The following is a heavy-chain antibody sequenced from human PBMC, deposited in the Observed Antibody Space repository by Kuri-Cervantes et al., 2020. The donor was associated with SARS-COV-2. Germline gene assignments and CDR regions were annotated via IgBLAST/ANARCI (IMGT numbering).Heavy chain of an antibody. V-gene: IGHV4-34*01. D-gene: IGHD6-19*01. Sequence: SETLSLTCAVSGGSISSGGYYWSWIRQPPGKGLEWIGEINHSGSTNYNPSLKSRVTISVDTSKNQFSLKLSSVTAADTAVYYCARTLGIAVAGHYYGMDVWGQGTTVTVSS. J-gene: IGHJ6*02. CDR3: ARTLGIAVAGHYYGMDV. CDR1: GGSISSGGYY. CDR2: INHSGST.